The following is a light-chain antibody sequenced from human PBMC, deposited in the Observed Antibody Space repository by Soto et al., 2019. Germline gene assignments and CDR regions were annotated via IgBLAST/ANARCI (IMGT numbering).Light chain of an antibody. CDR2: ATS. V-gene: IGKV3-20*01. CDR3: QQYGSAPWT. J-gene: IGKJ1*01. Sequence: EIVLAQSPGTLSLSPGDRATLSCRASQSFNSRYLAWFQQRPGQAPRPLIYATSSRAADIPDRFSGSGSGTDFTLTINRLEPEDFAVYYCQQYGSAPWTFGQGTKVEIK. CDR1: QSFNSRY.